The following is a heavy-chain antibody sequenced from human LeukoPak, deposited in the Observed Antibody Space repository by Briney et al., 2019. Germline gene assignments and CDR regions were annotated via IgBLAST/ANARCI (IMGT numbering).Heavy chain of an antibody. CDR3: ARAPYYYDSSGYDDY. CDR1: GGTFSSYA. J-gene: IGHJ4*02. V-gene: IGHV1-69*05. CDR2: IIPTFGTA. D-gene: IGHD3-22*01. Sequence: GASVKVSCKASGGTFSSYAISWVRQAPGQGLEWMGRIIPTFGTANYAQKFQGRVTITTDESTSTAYMELSSLRSEDTAVYYCARAPYYYDSSGYDDYWGQGTLVTVSS.